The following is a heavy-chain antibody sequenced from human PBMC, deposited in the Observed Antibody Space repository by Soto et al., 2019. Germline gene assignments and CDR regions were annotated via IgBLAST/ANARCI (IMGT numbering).Heavy chain of an antibody. Sequence: GGSLRLSCAASGFTFSSYSMNWVRQAPGKGLEWVSSISSSSSYIYYADSVKGRFTISRDNAKNSLYLQMNSLRVEDTALYYCARDVIGGPAFPGSLDFRGPGTLVTRSS. V-gene: IGHV3-21*01. CDR3: ARDVIGGPAFPGSLDF. D-gene: IGHD2-15*01. CDR2: ISSSSSYI. CDR1: GFTFSSYS. J-gene: IGHJ4*02.